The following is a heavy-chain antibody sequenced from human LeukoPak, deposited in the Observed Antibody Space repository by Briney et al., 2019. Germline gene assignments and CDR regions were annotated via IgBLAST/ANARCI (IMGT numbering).Heavy chain of an antibody. V-gene: IGHV3-23*01. CDR1: GFIFSKYA. J-gene: IGHJ3*01. CDR2: IWGSGADT. D-gene: IGHD4-17*01. CDR3: GRDPNGDYVGAFEF. Sequence: GGSLRLSCAASGFIFSKYALVWVRQAPGKGLEWVSGIWGSGADTRYADAVKGRFTISRDNSKNTLYLQTNSLGADDTAVYYCGRDPNGDYVGAFEFWGQGTMVTVSS.